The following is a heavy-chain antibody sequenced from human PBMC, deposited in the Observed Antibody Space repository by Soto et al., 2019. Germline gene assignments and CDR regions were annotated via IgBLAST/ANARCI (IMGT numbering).Heavy chain of an antibody. J-gene: IGHJ4*02. CDR3: ALLHTSSGDY. D-gene: IGHD6-6*01. CDR2: ISGMEDRT. CDR1: GFNLRDQA. V-gene: IGHV3-23*01. Sequence: PGGSLRLSCTASGFNLRDQALSWVRQAPGGGLEWVSGISGMEDRTNYADFVKGRFFISRDNSKNTLYLQMDSLRAEDTAVYYCALLHTSSGDYWGQGTLVTVSS.